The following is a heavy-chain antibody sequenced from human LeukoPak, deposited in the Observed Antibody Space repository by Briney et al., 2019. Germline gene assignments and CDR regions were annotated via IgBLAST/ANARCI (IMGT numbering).Heavy chain of an antibody. V-gene: IGHV1-69*13. CDR1: GGTFSSYA. Sequence: GASVKVSCKASGGTFSSYAFSWVRQAPGQGLEWMGGIIPIFGTANYAQKFQGRVTITADESTSTAYMELSSLRSEDTAVYYCARDRGRSGWIYYYYGMDVWGQGTTVTVSS. CDR3: ARDRGRSGWIYYYYGMDV. CDR2: IIPIFGTA. D-gene: IGHD6-19*01. J-gene: IGHJ6*02.